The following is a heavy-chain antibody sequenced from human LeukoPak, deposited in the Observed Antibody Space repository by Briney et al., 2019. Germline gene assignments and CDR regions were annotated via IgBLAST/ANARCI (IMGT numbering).Heavy chain of an antibody. CDR1: GFTFSSYG. D-gene: IGHD6-13*01. CDR2: ISFDGSNK. J-gene: IGHJ4*02. CDR3: AKAPLGIAAYFDY. V-gene: IGHV3-30*18. Sequence: GGSLRLSCAASGFTFSSYGMHWVRQAPGKGLEWVAFISFDGSNKYYADSVKGRFTISRDNSKNTLYLQMNSLRAEGTAVYYCAKAPLGIAAYFDYWGQGALVTVSS.